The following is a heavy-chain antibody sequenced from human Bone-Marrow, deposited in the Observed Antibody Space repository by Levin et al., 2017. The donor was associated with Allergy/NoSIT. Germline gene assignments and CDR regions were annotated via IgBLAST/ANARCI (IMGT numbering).Heavy chain of an antibody. CDR2: FDPEDDES. CDR1: RNTLTELS. Sequence: GESLKISCKVSRNTLTELSTHWVRQAPGKGPEWMGLFDPEDDESIYAPKFQGRVTMTEDTATDTVYMELRRLTSDDTAVYYCVKKLSVGRSAWFHPWGQGTLVTVSS. D-gene: IGHD1-26*01. V-gene: IGHV1-24*01. J-gene: IGHJ5*02. CDR3: VKKLSVGRSAWFHP.